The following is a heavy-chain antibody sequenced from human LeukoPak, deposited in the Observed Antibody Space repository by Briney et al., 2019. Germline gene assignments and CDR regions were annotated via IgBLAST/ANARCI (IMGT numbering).Heavy chain of an antibody. D-gene: IGHD5-24*01. V-gene: IGHV4-38-2*02. Sequence: SETLSLTCTVSDYSISTGYYWGWIRQPPGKGLEWIGSIYHSGSTYYNPSLKSRVTISLDTSKNQFSLKLSSVTAADTAVYYCARDLDGYNLLDFYYWGQGTLVTVSS. CDR2: IYHSGST. CDR1: DYSISTGYY. J-gene: IGHJ4*02. CDR3: ARDLDGYNLLDFYY.